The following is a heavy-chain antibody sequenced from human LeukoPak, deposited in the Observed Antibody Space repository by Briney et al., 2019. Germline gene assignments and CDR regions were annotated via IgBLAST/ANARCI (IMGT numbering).Heavy chain of an antibody. CDR1: GYTFTGYY. Sequence: RASVKVSCKASGYTFTGYYMHWVRQAPGQGLEWMGWINPNSGGTNYAQKFQGRVTMTRDTSVSTAYMELSRLRSDDTAVYYCARDRLLTGPSNYYYYYMDVWGKGTTVTVSS. V-gene: IGHV1-2*02. D-gene: IGHD3-9*01. CDR2: INPNSGGT. CDR3: ARDRLLTGPSNYYYYYMDV. J-gene: IGHJ6*03.